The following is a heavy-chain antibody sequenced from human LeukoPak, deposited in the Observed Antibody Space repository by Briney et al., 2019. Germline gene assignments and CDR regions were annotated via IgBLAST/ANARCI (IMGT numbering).Heavy chain of an antibody. CDR1: GGTFGSYA. D-gene: IGHD3-22*01. CDR3: ARAYYYDSSGYYYFDY. Sequence: GASVKVSCKASGGTFGSYAISWVRQAPGQGLEWMGRIIPILGIANYAQKFQGRVTITADKSTSTAYMELSSLRSEDTAVYYCARAYYYDSSGYYYFDYWGQGTLVTVSS. J-gene: IGHJ4*02. V-gene: IGHV1-69*04. CDR2: IIPILGIA.